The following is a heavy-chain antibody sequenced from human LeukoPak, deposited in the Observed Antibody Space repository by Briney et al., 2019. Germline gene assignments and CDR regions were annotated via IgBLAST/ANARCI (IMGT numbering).Heavy chain of an antibody. D-gene: IGHD5-18*01. J-gene: IGHJ4*02. Sequence: GGSLRLSCAASGFTVSSNYMSWVRQAPGEGLEWVSVIYSGGSTYYADSVKGRFTISRDNSKNTLYLQMNSLRAEDTAVYYCAREGRYSYGFNYWGQGTLVTVSS. V-gene: IGHV3-53*01. CDR1: GFTVSSNY. CDR3: AREGRYSYGFNY. CDR2: IYSGGST.